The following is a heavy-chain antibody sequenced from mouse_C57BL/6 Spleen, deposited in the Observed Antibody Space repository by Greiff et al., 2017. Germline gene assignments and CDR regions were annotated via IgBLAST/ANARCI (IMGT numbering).Heavy chain of an antibody. CDR3: ASVYGSSYFDY. J-gene: IGHJ2*01. V-gene: IGHV5-16*01. Sequence: EVMLVESEGGLVQPGSSMKLSCTASGFTFSDYYMAWVRQVPEKGLEWVANINYDGSSTYYLDSLKSRFIISRDNAKNILYLQMSSLKSEDTATYYCASVYGSSYFDYWGQGTTPTVSS. CDR2: INYDGSST. D-gene: IGHD1-1*01. CDR1: GFTFSDYY.